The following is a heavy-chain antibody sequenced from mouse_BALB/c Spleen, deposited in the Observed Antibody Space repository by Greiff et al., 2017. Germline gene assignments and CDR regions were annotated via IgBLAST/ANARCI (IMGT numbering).Heavy chain of an antibody. V-gene: IGHV5-12-1*01. J-gene: IGHJ1*01. D-gene: IGHD1-1*02. CDR2: ISSGGGST. Sequence: GKLMESGGGLVKPGGSLKLSCAASGFAFSSYDMSWVRQTPEKRLEWVAYISSGGGSTYYPDTVKGRFTISRDNAKNTLYLQMSSLKSEDTAMYYCARPYGATRFWYFDVWGAGTTVTVSS. CDR3: ARPYGATRFWYFDV. CDR1: GFAFSSYD.